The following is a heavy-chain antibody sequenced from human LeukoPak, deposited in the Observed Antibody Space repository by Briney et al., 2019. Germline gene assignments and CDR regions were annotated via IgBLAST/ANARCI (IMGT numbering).Heavy chain of an antibody. CDR2: INHSGST. CDR3: ARISAMARKNYYYYMDV. J-gene: IGHJ6*03. V-gene: IGHV4-34*01. CDR1: GGSFSGYY. Sequence: PSETLSLTCAVYGGSFSGYYWSWIRQPPGKGLEWIGEINHSGSTNYNPSLKSRVTISVDTSKNQFSLKLSSVTAADTAVYYCARISAMARKNYYYYMDVWGKGTTVTISS. D-gene: IGHD5-18*01.